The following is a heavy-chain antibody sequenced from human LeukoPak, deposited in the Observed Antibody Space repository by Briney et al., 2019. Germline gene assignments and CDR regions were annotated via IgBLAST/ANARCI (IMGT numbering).Heavy chain of an antibody. V-gene: IGHV1-18*01. J-gene: IGHJ6*03. D-gene: IGHD6-6*01. CDR2: INPNNANT. Sequence: ASVKVSCKASGYTFTSYGISWVRQAPGQGPEWMGWINPNNANTNYVQRLQGRVTMTTDTSTSTAYMELRSLRSDDTAVYYCASSSSSPVGFYMDVWGKGTTVTVSS. CDR1: GYTFTSYG. CDR3: ASSSSSPVGFYMDV.